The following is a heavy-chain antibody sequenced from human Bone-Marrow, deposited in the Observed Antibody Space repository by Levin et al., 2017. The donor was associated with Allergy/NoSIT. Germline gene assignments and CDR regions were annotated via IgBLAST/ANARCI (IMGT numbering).Heavy chain of an antibody. D-gene: IGHD5-18*01. CDR3: ARIPDTTRGSDY. CDR1: GGSIRSGGYY. V-gene: IGHV4-31*03. J-gene: IGHJ4*02. CDR2: IYDSWST. Sequence: SETLSLTCTVSGGSIRSGGYYWSWIRQHPGKGLEWIGYIYDSWSTSYNPSLESRVVISVDTSKNQSYLKLTSLTAAETDGYYYARIPDTTRGSDYWGQGTLVTVSS.